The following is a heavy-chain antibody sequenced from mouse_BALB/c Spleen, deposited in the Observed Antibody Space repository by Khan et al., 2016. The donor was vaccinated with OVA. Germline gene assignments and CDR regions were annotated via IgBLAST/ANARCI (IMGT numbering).Heavy chain of an antibody. CDR2: IWVSGSK. V-gene: IGHV2-6-5*01. J-gene: IGHJ4*01. Sequence: QVQLKQSGPGLVAPSQSLSITCTVLGFSLTDYAVSWIRQPPGKGLEWLGVIWVSGSKYYNSVLKPRLSISKDNSKSQVFLKMNSLQTDDTAMYFCARDPPYYSMDYWGQGTSVTVSS. CDR3: ARDPPYYSMDY. CDR1: GFSLTDYA.